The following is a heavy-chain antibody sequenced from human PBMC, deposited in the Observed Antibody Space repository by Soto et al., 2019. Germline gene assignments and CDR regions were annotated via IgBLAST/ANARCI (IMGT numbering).Heavy chain of an antibody. V-gene: IGHV4-39*01. D-gene: IGHD3-22*01. CDR1: GGSISSSSYY. J-gene: IGHJ4*02. CDR3: ARHPIVNYYDASGYPDY. CDR2: IFHSGTS. Sequence: SETLSLTCSVSGGSISSSSYYWGWIRQPPGKGLEWIGSIFHSGTSYYNPSLRSRVTISVDTSKNQFSLRLSSVTAAYTSVYYCARHPIVNYYDASGYPDYWGQGTLVT.